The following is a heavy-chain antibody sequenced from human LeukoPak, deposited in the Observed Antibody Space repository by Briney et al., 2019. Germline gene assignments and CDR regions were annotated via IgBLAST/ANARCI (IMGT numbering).Heavy chain of an antibody. V-gene: IGHV4-39*01. CDR2: IYYSGST. J-gene: IGHJ3*02. CDR3: ARLGDYYDSSGYFDAFDI. Sequence: SETLSLTCTVSGGSISSSSYYWGWIRQPPGKGLEWIGSIYYSGSTYYNPSLKSRVTISVDTSKNQFSLKLSSVTAADTAVYYCARLGDYYDSSGYFDAFDIWGQGTMVTVFS. D-gene: IGHD3-22*01. CDR1: GGSISSSSYY.